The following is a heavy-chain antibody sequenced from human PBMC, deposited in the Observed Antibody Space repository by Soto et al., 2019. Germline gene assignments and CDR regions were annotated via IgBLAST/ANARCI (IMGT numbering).Heavy chain of an antibody. CDR2: IYYSGST. Sequence: LSLTCTVSGGSISSGGYYWSWIRQHPGKGLEWIGYIYYSGSTYYNPSLKSRVTLSVDTSQNQFSLKLSSVTAADTAVYYCARGPSSDKVDYWGQGTLVTVSS. CDR3: ARGPSSDKVDY. J-gene: IGHJ4*02. V-gene: IGHV4-31*03. D-gene: IGHD6-6*01. CDR1: GGSISSGGYY.